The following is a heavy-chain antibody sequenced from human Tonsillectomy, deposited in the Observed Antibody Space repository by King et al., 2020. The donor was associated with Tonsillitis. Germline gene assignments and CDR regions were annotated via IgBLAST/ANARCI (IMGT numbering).Heavy chain of an antibody. CDR1: GFTVSSNY. D-gene: IGHD3-10*01. CDR2: IYSGGST. Sequence: VQLVESGGGLVQPGGSLRLSCAASGFTVSSNYMNWVRQAPGKGLEWVSVIYSGGSTYYAESVKGRFTISRDNSKNTVYLQMNSLRAEDTAAYYCARGPGSPYYYGMDVWGQGTTVTVSS. CDR3: ARGPGSPYYYGMDV. V-gene: IGHV3-66*01. J-gene: IGHJ6*02.